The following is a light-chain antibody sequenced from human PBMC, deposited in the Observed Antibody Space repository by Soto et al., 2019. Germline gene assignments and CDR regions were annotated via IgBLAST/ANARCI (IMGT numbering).Light chain of an antibody. Sequence: DIQMTQSPSTLSGSVGDRVTITCRASQTISSWLAWYQQKPGKAPKLLIYKASTLKSGVPSRFSGSGSGTEFTLTISSLQPDDFATYYCQQYGSSPGTFGQGTKVDIK. CDR1: QTISSW. V-gene: IGKV1-5*03. CDR3: QQYGSSPGT. CDR2: KAS. J-gene: IGKJ1*01.